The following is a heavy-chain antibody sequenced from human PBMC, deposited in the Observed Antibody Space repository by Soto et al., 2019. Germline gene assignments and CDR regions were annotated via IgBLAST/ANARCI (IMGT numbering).Heavy chain of an antibody. CDR3: ARTPETRDWLDP. V-gene: IGHV4-59*02. CDR1: GASVSSYY. D-gene: IGHD1-7*01. CDR2: IYYIGAY. Sequence: LSLTCSVSGASVSSYYWSWVRQPPGKGLEWIGYIYYIGAYNYNPSLKSRVTISVDTSKNQFSLKLTSVTAADTAVYYCARTPETRDWLDPWGQGTLVTVSS. J-gene: IGHJ5*02.